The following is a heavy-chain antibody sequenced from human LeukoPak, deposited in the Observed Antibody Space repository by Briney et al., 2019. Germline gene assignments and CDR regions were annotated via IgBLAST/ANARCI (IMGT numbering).Heavy chain of an antibody. CDR1: GFTFSTFA. V-gene: IGHV3-23*01. Sequence: GGSLRLSCAASGFTFSTFAMIWVRQPPGKGLEWVSSIFPSGGEIHYADSVRGRFTISRDNSKSTLSLQMYSLRAEDTAIYYCATYRQVLLPFESWGQGTLVTVSS. J-gene: IGHJ4*02. D-gene: IGHD2-8*02. CDR3: ATYRQVLLPFES. CDR2: IFPSGGEI.